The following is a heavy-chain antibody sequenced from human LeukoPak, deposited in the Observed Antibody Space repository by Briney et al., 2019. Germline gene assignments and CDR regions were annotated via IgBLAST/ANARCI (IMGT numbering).Heavy chain of an antibody. CDR3: ARVKGSPSSTFYFDY. J-gene: IGHJ4*02. V-gene: IGHV3-66*01. CDR1: GFTVSSNY. CDR2: IYSGGST. Sequence: GGSLRLSCAASGFTVSSNYMSWVRQAPGKGLEWVSVIYSGGSTYYADSVKGRFTISRDNSKNTLYLQMNSLRAEDTAVYYCARVKGSPSSTFYFDYWGQGTLVTVSS. D-gene: IGHD6-6*01.